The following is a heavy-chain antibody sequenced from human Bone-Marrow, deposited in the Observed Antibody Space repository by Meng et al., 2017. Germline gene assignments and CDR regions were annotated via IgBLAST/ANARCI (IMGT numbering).Heavy chain of an antibody. Sequence: QLPLQESGPGLVKPSETLSLTCTVSGGSISSSSYYWGWIRQPPGKGLEWIGSIYYSGSTYYNPSLKSRVTISVDTSKNQFSLKLSSVTAADTAVYYCARVRIDSSGWYSIQHWGQGTLVTVSS. CDR3: ARVRIDSSGWYSIQH. D-gene: IGHD6-19*01. J-gene: IGHJ1*01. CDR2: IYYSGST. CDR1: GGSISSSSYY. V-gene: IGHV4-39*07.